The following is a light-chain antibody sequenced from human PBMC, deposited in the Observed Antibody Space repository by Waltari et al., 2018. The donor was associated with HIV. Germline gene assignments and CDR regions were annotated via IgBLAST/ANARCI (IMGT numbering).Light chain of an antibody. Sequence: EIVMTQSPATLSVSPGERATLSCRASQSVSNNLAWYQQKPGQAPRLLIYGASTRTTGIAPRFSGSGSETEFTLTINSLQSEDFAVYYCQQYNNWPPTFGQGTKLEIK. CDR3: QQYNNWPPT. J-gene: IGKJ2*01. CDR1: QSVSNN. V-gene: IGKV3-15*01. CDR2: GAS.